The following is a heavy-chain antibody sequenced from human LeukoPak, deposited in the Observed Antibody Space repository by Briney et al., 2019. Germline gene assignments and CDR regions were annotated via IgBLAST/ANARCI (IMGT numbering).Heavy chain of an antibody. CDR3: ARMPVTSARYCSSTSCSY. CDR2: INPNSGGT. CDR1: GYTFTGYY. J-gene: IGHJ4*02. V-gene: IGHV1-2*02. D-gene: IGHD2-2*01. Sequence: ASVTVSFKASGYTFTGYYMHWVRQAPGQGREWMGWINPNSGGTNYAQKFQGRVTMTRDTSISTAYMELSRLRSDDTAVYYCARMPVTSARYCSSTSCSYWGQGTLVTVSS.